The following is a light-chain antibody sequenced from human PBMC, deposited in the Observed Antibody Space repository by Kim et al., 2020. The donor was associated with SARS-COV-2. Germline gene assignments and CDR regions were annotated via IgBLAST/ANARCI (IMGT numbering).Light chain of an antibody. CDR2: DAS. V-gene: IGKV3-11*01. Sequence: EIVLTQSPATLSLFPGERATLSCRASQSVSGLLAWYQQKPGQAPRLFIYDASNRVTGIPARFSGSGSETDFTLTISSLEPEDFAVYYCQQRSNWPPGFGQGTKVDIK. J-gene: IGKJ1*01. CDR3: QQRSNWPPG. CDR1: QSVSGL.